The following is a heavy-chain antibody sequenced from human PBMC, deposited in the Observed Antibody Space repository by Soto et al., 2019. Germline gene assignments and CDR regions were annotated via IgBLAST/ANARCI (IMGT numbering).Heavy chain of an antibody. CDR3: AREGGVLRLSNWLDP. J-gene: IGHJ5*02. Sequence: QLQLQESGPGLVKPSETLSLTCTVSGDSVSSDSYYWSWIRQPPGKRLEWIGYISHSGSTSYNPSLPSRVSMSIDTSKNQFFLELRFVTAADTAIYYCAREGGVLRLSNWLDPWGQGTLVTVSA. CDR2: ISHSGST. D-gene: IGHD3-3*01. CDR1: GDSVSSDSYY. V-gene: IGHV4-61*01.